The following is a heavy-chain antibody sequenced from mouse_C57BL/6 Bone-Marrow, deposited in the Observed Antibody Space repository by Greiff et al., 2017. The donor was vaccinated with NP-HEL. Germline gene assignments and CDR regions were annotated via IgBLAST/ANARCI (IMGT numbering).Heavy chain of an antibody. CDR1: GYSITSGYY. CDR2: ISYDGSN. D-gene: IGHD2-1*01. J-gene: IGHJ4*01. V-gene: IGHV3-6*01. CDR3: GRGYGNHGGAMDY. Sequence: EVQLQQSGPGLVQPSQSLSLTCSVTGYSITSGYYWNWIRQFPGNKLEWMGYISYDGSNKYNPSPKNRISITRDTSKNQFFLKLDSVTTEDTATYYCGRGYGNHGGAMDYWGQGTSVTVSS.